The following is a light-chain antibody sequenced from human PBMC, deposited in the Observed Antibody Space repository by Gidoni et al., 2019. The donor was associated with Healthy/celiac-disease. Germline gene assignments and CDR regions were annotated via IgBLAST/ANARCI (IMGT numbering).Light chain of an antibody. CDR2: KAS. J-gene: IGKJ1*01. V-gene: IGKV1-5*03. Sequence: SQSISSWLAWYQQKPGKAPKLLIYKASSLESGVPSRFSGSGSGIEFTLTISSLQPDDFATYYCQQYNSYPWTFGQGTKVEIK. CDR1: QSISSW. CDR3: QQYNSYPWT.